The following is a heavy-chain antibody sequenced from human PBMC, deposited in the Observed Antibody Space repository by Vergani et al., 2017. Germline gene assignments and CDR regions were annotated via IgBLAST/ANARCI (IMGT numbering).Heavy chain of an antibody. J-gene: IGHJ6*02. CDR3: ARENSNSYYYYGMDV. Sequence: QVQLPESGPGLVKPSQTLSLTCTVSGGSISSGGYYWSWLRQHPGKGLEWIGYIYYSGSTYYNPSLKSRVTISVDTSKNQFSLKLSSVTAADTAVYYCARENSNSYYYYGMDVWGQGTTVTVSS. CDR2: IYYSGST. CDR1: GGSISSGGYY. D-gene: IGHD4-11*01. V-gene: IGHV4-31*03.